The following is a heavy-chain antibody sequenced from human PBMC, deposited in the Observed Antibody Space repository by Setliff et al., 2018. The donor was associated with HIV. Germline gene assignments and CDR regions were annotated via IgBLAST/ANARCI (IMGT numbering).Heavy chain of an antibody. J-gene: IGHJ4*02. CDR1: GGPFSSYY. V-gene: IGHV4-59*08. CDR3: ASQPAYSTDWYPPGYFDY. D-gene: IGHD6-19*01. Sequence: SETLSLTCTVSGGPFSSYYWSWIRQPPGKGLEWIGYIYYSGRTNYNPSLKSRVTISVDTSRNQFSLKLTSVTAADTAVYYRASQPAYSTDWYPPGYFDYWGQGTLVTVSS. CDR2: IYYSGRT.